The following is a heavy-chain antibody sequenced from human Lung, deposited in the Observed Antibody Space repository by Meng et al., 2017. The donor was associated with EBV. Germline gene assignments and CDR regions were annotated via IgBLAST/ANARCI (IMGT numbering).Heavy chain of an antibody. CDR1: GDSVSSSSAA. CDR3: ARGATSVFDL. J-gene: IGHJ2*01. Sequence: GQLQPSGPGLVKPSQPLALTCVLSGDSVSSSSAAWTWIWQSPTGGLEWLGRTYYRSNLYNDYAVSVKSRKTNNPDTPKNQFSLQLNSVTPADTAVYYCARGATSVFDLWGRGTLVTVSS. V-gene: IGHV6-1*01. CDR2: TYYRSNLYN.